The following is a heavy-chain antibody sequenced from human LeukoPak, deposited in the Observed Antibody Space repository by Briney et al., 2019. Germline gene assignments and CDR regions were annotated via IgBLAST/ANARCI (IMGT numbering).Heavy chain of an antibody. CDR3: ARQHDSRGKADY. D-gene: IGHD3-22*01. J-gene: IGHJ4*02. Sequence: GESLQISCKGSGYSFTSYWIGWGRQVPGKGREWMGIIYPGDSDTRYSPSFQGQVTISADKSISTAYLQWSSLKASDTAMYYCARQHDSRGKADYWGQGTLVTVSS. V-gene: IGHV5-51*01. CDR1: GYSFTSYW. CDR2: IYPGDSDT.